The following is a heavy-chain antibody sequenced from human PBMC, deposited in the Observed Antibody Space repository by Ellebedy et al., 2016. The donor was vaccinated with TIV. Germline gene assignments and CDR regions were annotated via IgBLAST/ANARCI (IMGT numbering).Heavy chain of an antibody. J-gene: IGHJ4*02. Sequence: PGGSLRLSCAASGFTFSNAWINWVRQAPGKGLEWVGRIKSKTDGGTADYAAPVKGRFTISSDDSKNTLYLQMSSLKTEDTAVYYCTTDWMSLYYFDYWGQGTLVTVSS. CDR2: IKSKTDGGTA. CDR3: TTDWMSLYYFDY. CDR1: GFTFSNAW. D-gene: IGHD1-1*01. V-gene: IGHV3-15*07.